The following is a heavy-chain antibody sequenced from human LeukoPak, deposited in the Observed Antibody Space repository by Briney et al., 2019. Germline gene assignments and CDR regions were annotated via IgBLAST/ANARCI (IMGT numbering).Heavy chain of an antibody. J-gene: IGHJ4*02. V-gene: IGHV1-24*01. CDR3: AAVSGNYTLLDC. Sequence: ASVKVSCKVSGYTLTELSIHWVRQAPGKGLEWMGGIDPDDGETIYSPKFQGRVTMTEDTSTDTAHLVLSGLGSEDTAVYFCAAVSGNYTLLDCWGQGTPVTVSS. CDR2: IDPDDGET. D-gene: IGHD1-26*01. CDR1: GYTLTELS.